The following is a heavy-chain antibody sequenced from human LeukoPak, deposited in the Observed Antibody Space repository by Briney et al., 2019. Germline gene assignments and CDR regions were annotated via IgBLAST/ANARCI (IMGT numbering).Heavy chain of an antibody. J-gene: IGHJ4*02. CDR1: GFTFDDYG. D-gene: IGHD6-6*01. CDR3: AKDPTSSSALDY. V-gene: IGHV3-48*01. Sequence: QPGGSLRLSCAASGFTFDDYGMSWVRQAPGKGLEWVSYISRSSTTIYYADSVKGRFTISRDNAKNLLYLQMNSLRAEDTAVYYCAKDPTSSSALDYRGQGTLVTVSS. CDR2: ISRSSTTI.